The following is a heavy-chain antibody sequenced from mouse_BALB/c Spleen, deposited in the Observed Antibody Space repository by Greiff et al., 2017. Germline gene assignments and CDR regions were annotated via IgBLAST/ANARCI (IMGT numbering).Heavy chain of an antibody. D-gene: IGHD2-1*01. J-gene: IGHJ2*01. Sequence: EVKLVESGPELVKPGASVKMSCKASGYTFTSYVMHWVKQKPGQGLEWIGYINPYNDGTKYNEKFKGKATLTSDKSSSTAYMELSSLTSEDSAVYYCARGGNYGNGGYFDYWGQGTTLTVSS. CDR3: ARGGNYGNGGYFDY. CDR1: GYTFTSYV. V-gene: IGHV1-14*01. CDR2: INPYNDGT.